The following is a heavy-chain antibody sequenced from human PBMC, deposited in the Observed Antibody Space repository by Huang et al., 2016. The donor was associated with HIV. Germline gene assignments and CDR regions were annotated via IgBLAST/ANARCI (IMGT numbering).Heavy chain of an antibody. Sequence: EVQLVESGGGLIQPGGSLSLACAASGFTVSTNYRTWVRQAPGKGLEWVSLIYSGGTTYDADSVKGRFTISRDDSENTLDLHMTSLRAGDTAVYYCAKEGDTGAALGYWGQGTLVTVS. V-gene: IGHV3-53*01. CDR3: AKEGDTGAALGY. D-gene: IGHD2-8*02. CDR1: GFTVSTNY. J-gene: IGHJ4*02. CDR2: IYSGGTT.